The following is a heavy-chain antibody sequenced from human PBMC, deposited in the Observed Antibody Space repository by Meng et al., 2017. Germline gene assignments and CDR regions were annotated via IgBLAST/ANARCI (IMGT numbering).Heavy chain of an antibody. Sequence: QVQREEPGPGLVKPSGTLSLTRTGSGGSISSDYWSWFRQPPGKGLEWIGYIYYSGSTNYNPSRKSRVTISVDTSKNQVSLKLSSVTAADTAVYYCAKGYDFWCGQYYFDYWGQGTLVTVSS. V-gene: IGHV4-59*01. D-gene: IGHD3-3*01. J-gene: IGHJ4*02. CDR2: IYYSGST. CDR1: GGSISSDY. CDR3: AKGYDFWCGQYYFDY.